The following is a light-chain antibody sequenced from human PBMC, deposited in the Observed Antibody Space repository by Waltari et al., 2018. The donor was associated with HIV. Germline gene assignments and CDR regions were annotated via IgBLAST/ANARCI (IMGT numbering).Light chain of an antibody. CDR3: QQYYSNPLT. CDR2: WAS. CDR1: QSVFWKSNKNNY. J-gene: IGKJ4*01. V-gene: IGKV4-1*01. Sequence: DIVMTQSTDSLAVSLGERATINCKSSQSVFWKSNKNNYLAWYQQKPGQPPKLLMHWASTRESGVPDRFSGSGSGTDFTLTISSLQAEDVAVYFCQQYYSNPLTFGGGTKVEI.